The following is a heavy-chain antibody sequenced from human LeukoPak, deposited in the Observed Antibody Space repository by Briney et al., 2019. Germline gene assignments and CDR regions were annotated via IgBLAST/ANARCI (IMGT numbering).Heavy chain of an antibody. CDR2: IKQDGSEK. CDR1: GFTYSSYW. D-gene: IGHD1-14*01. Sequence: GGSVRLSCAASGFTYSSYWMSWLGHAPGKGLEGVANIKQDGSEKYYVDSVKGRFTISRDNAKISLYMQMNSLRAEDTAVYYCARDKRPDYFDYWGQGTLVTVSS. J-gene: IGHJ4*02. CDR3: ARDKRPDYFDY. V-gene: IGHV3-7*01.